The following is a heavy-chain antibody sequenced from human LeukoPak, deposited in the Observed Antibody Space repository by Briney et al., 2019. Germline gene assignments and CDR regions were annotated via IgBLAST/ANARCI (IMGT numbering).Heavy chain of an antibody. CDR3: ARERHMVRGVNGAFDI. J-gene: IGHJ3*02. D-gene: IGHD3-10*01. Sequence: GGSLRLSCAASGFTVSSNYMSWVRQAPGKGLEWVSVIYSGGSTYYADSVKGRFTISRDNSKNTLYLQMNSLRAEDTAVYYCARERHMVRGVNGAFDIWGQGTMVTVSS. CDR1: GFTVSSNY. V-gene: IGHV3-53*01. CDR2: IYSGGST.